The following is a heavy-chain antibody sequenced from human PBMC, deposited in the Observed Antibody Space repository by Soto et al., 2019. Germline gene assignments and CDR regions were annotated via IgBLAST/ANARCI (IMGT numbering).Heavy chain of an antibody. CDR3: AKDAVSGDGIWLLDS. CDR1: GFTFTNYA. Sequence: PVGSLRLSCAASGFTFTNYAMTWARQAPRKGLEWVSSLLRSGSTTYYADSVKGRFTISSDISANSLYLQMDSLRAEDTAVYYCAKDAVSGDGIWLLDSWGQGTVVTVSS. CDR2: LLRSGSTT. V-gene: IGHV3-23*01. D-gene: IGHD4-17*01. J-gene: IGHJ4*02.